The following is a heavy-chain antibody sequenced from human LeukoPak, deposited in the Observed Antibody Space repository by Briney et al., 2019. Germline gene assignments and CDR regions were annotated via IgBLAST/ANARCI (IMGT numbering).Heavy chain of an antibody. V-gene: IGHV3-23*01. Sequence: PGGSLRLSCAASGFTFSNYAMSWVRQAPWKGLEWVSAISANGGGTYYADSVKGRFTISRDNSKNTLYLQMNSLRAEDTAVYYCAKGSSPFDYWGQGTLVTVSS. D-gene: IGHD6-13*01. J-gene: IGHJ4*02. CDR1: GFTFSNYA. CDR2: ISANGGGT. CDR3: AKGSSPFDY.